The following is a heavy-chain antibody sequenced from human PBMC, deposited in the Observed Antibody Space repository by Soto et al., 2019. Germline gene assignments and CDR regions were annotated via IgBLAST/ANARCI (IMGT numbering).Heavy chain of an antibody. D-gene: IGHD5-18*01. CDR3: ASRAMVSYYYYGMDV. CDR1: GYSFTSYW. V-gene: IGHV5-10-1*01. CDR2: IDPSDSYT. J-gene: IGHJ6*02. Sequence: GESLKISCKGSGYSFTSYWISWVRQMPGKGLEWMGRIDPSDSYTNYSPSFQGHVTISADKSISTAYLQWSSLKASDTAMYYCASRAMVSYYYYGMDVWGQGTTVTVSS.